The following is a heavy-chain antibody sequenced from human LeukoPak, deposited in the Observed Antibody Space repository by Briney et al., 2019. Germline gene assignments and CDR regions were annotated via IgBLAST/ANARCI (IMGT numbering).Heavy chain of an antibody. CDR2: IRYDGSNK. D-gene: IGHD1-14*01. CDR1: GFTFSSYG. V-gene: IGHV3-30*02. J-gene: IGHJ4*02. Sequence: GGSLRLSCAASGFTFSSYGMHWVRQAPGKGLEWVAFIRYDGSNKYYADFVKGRFTISRDNSKNMLYLQMNSLRAEDTAVYYCAKDTTSFRYFDYWGQGTLVTVSS. CDR3: AKDTTSFRYFDY.